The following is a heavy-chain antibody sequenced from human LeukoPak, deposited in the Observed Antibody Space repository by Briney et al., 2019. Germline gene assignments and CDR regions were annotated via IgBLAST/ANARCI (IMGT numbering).Heavy chain of an antibody. CDR3: ARYCGGDCYTPHDAFDV. Sequence: ASVKVSCKASGYTFTSYHIHWVRQAPGQGLEWTGTINPTGGSTSYAQKFQGRVTMTRDTSTSTVYMELSSLRSEDTAVYYCARYCGGDCYTPHDAFDVWGQGTLVTVSS. V-gene: IGHV1-46*01. D-gene: IGHD2-21*02. CDR2: INPTGGST. CDR1: GYTFTSYH. J-gene: IGHJ3*01.